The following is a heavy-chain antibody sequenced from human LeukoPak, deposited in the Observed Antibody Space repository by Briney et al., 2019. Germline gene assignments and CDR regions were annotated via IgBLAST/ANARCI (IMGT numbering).Heavy chain of an antibody. CDR3: ARSSVSSDDY. Sequence: GGSLRLSCAASGFTFSDHYMDWVRQAPGKGLEWVGRTRNKANSYTTEYAASVKGRFTISRDGSKNSLYLQMNSLKTEDTAVYYCARSSVSSDDYWGQGTLVIVSS. J-gene: IGHJ4*02. CDR1: GFTFSDHY. CDR2: TRNKANSYTT. D-gene: IGHD6-6*01. V-gene: IGHV3-72*01.